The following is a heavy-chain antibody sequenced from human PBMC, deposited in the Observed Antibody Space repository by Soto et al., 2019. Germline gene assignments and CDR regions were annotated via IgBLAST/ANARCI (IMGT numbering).Heavy chain of an antibody. Sequence: GGSLRLSCATSGFTFSSFAMNWVRQAPGKGLEWVSTMSATGGRTYYADSVKGRFTISRDNSKNTLYLQMDSLRAEDTALYYCATTLVAASQTDYWGQGTLVTVSS. V-gene: IGHV3-23*01. CDR1: GFTFSSFA. CDR3: ATTLVAASQTDY. D-gene: IGHD2-15*01. CDR2: MSATGGRT. J-gene: IGHJ4*02.